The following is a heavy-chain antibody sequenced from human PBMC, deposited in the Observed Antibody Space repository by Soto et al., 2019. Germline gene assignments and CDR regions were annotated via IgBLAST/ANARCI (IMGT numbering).Heavy chain of an antibody. CDR3: VKEGYMRSDWYGQFDY. CDR2: ISSYGADT. Sequence: LRLSCSASGFTFNSYAMHWVRQAPGKGLEFLSAISSYGADTYYADSVKGRFAISRDNSKNTLYLQMSSLRAEDTALYYCVKEGYMRSDWYGQFDYWGQGALVTVSS. V-gene: IGHV3-64D*06. D-gene: IGHD6-19*01. CDR1: GFTFNSYA. J-gene: IGHJ4*02.